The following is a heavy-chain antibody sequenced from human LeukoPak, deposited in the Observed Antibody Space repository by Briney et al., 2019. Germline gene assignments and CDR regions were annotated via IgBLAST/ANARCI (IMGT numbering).Heavy chain of an antibody. CDR2: ISAYNGNT. V-gene: IGHV1-18*01. CDR3: ARPAGASQLWAFDI. CDR1: GGTFSSYA. Sequence: ASVKVSCKASGGTFSSYAISWVRQAPGQGLEWMGWISAYNGNTNYAQKLQGRVTMTTDTSTSTAYMELRSLRSDDTAVYYCARPAGASQLWAFDIWGQGTMVTVSS. J-gene: IGHJ3*02. D-gene: IGHD6-6*01.